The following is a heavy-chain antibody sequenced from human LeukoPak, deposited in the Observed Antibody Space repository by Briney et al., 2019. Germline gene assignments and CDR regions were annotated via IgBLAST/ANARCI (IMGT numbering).Heavy chain of an antibody. CDR2: IYHSGST. J-gene: IGHJ4*02. V-gene: IGHV4-38-2*01. Sequence: NPSETLSLTCAVSGYSISSGYYWGWIRQPPGKGLEWIGSIYHSGSTNYNPSLKSRVTISVDTSKNQFSLKLSSVTAADTAVYYCARGGSGLGWLWFDYWGQGTLVTVSS. CDR1: GYSISSGYY. CDR3: ARGGSGLGWLWFDY. D-gene: IGHD5-12*01.